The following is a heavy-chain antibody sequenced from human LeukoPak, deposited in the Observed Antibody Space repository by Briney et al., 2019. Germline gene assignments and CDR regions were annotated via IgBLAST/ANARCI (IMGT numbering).Heavy chain of an antibody. CDR3: ARRAFPRCYSL. Sequence: SETLSLTCAVYGGSFSGYYWSWIRQPPGKGLEWIGEINHSGSTNYNPSLKSRVTISVDTTKNQFSLKVRSVTAADTAVFYCARRAFPRCYSLWGQGTLVTVSS. V-gene: IGHV4-34*01. CDR2: INHSGST. J-gene: IGHJ4*02. CDR1: GGSFSGYY. D-gene: IGHD2-15*01.